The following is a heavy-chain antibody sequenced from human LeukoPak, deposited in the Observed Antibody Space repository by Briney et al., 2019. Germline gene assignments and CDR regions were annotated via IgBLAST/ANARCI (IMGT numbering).Heavy chain of an antibody. Sequence: PGGSLRLSCAASGFTFSDYYMSWIRQAPGKGLEWVSYISSSGSTIYYADSVKGRFTISRDNAKNSLYLQMNSLRAEDTAVYYCARDTRHRYCPSPSCYRGWFDPWGQGTLVTVSS. CDR1: GFTFSDYY. D-gene: IGHD2-2*01. V-gene: IGHV3-11*01. CDR3: ARDTRHRYCPSPSCYRGWFDP. J-gene: IGHJ5*01. CDR2: ISSSGSTI.